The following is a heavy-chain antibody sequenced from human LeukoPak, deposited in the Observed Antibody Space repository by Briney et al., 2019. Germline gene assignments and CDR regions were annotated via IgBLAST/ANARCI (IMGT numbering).Heavy chain of an antibody. CDR3: AKVAYNWISYGPFDY. D-gene: IGHD1-20*01. J-gene: IGHJ4*02. CDR2: ISGSGSGT. Sequence: GGSLRLSCEASGFTVISNYMTWVRQALGQGLEWVSSISGSGSGTYYADSVKGRFTISRDNSKNTLYLQMNSLRAEDTAVYYCAKVAYNWISYGPFDYWGQGTLVTVSS. CDR1: GFTVISNY. V-gene: IGHV3-23*01.